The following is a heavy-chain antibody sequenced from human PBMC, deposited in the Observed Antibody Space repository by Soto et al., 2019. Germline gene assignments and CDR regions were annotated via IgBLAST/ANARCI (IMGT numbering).Heavy chain of an antibody. CDR2: IWYDGSNK. J-gene: IGHJ6*02. V-gene: IGHV3-33*01. CDR1: GFTFSSYG. CDR3: ARDRPYSDFWSAKYYYYYGMDV. Sequence: QVQLVESGGGVVQPGRSLRLSCAASGFTFSSYGMHWVRQAPGKGLEWVAVIWYDGSNKYYADSVKGRFTISRDNSKNTLYLQMNSLRAEDTAVYYCARDRPYSDFWSAKYYYYYGMDVWGQGTTVTVSS. D-gene: IGHD3-3*01.